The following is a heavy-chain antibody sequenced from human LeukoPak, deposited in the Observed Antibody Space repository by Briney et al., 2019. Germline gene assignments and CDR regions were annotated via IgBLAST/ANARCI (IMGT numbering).Heavy chain of an antibody. J-gene: IGHJ4*02. CDR2: ISGSGGTT. D-gene: IGHD6-19*01. V-gene: IGHV3-23*01. CDR1: GFTFSSYA. CDR3: AKEADNSGWYVDF. Sequence: GGSLRLSCAASGFTFSSYAMSWVRQAPGKGLEWVSRISGSGGTTYYADSVKGRFTISRDTSKNSLSLQMKNLRADDTAVYYSAKEADNSGWYVDFWGQGTLVTVSS.